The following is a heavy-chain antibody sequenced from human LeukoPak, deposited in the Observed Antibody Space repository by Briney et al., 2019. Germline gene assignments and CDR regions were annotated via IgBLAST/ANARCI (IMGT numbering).Heavy chain of an antibody. Sequence: SETLSLTCTVSGGSIDDYYWSWIRQSAGKGLERIGRIYSSGSTKYNPSLQSRVTMSVDTSKNQVSLKLSSVTAADTAVYYCASLWGSRHEYWGRGTLVTVSS. CDR2: IYSSGST. V-gene: IGHV4-4*07. J-gene: IGHJ4*02. CDR3: ASLWGSRHEY. CDR1: GGSIDDYY. D-gene: IGHD3-16*01.